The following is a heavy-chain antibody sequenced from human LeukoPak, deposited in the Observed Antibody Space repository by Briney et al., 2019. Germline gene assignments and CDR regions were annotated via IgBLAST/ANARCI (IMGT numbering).Heavy chain of an antibody. D-gene: IGHD2-2*01. CDR1: GFTFSSYG. J-gene: IGHJ4*02. Sequence: GGSLRLSCAASGFTFSSYGMHWVRQAPGKGLEWVANINQDGSEKYYVDSVKGRFTISRDNAKNSLYLQMNSLRAEDTAVYYCARDRESYYCSTTNCYLNYWGQGSLVTVSS. CDR3: ARDRESYYCSTTNCYLNY. CDR2: INQDGSEK. V-gene: IGHV3-7*01.